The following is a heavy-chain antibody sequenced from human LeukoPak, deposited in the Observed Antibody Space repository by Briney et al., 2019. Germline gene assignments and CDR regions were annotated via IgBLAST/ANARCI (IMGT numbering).Heavy chain of an antibody. CDR3: ARARTSAHRNYFDY. CDR1: GFTFSSYA. CDR2: ISYDGSNK. D-gene: IGHD1-7*01. V-gene: IGHV3-30*04. J-gene: IGHJ4*02. Sequence: GGSLRLPCAASGFTFSSYAMHWVRQAPGKGLEWVAVISYDGSNKYYADSVKGRFTISRDNSKNTLYLQMNSLRAEGTAVYYCARARTSAHRNYFDYWGQGTLVTVSS.